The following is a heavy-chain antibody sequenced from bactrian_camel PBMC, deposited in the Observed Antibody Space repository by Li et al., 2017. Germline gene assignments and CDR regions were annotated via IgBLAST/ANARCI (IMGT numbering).Heavy chain of an antibody. CDR2: IRTGYPFTS. CDR1: GYTAGRHC. V-gene: IGHV3-2*01. J-gene: IGHJ4*01. CDR3: AIADSAGDCYSASEYNY. Sequence: HVQLVESGGASVQAGGSLRLSCEASGYTAGRHCMAWFRQAPGKEHETVASIRTGYPFTSDYHDSVKGRFTISQDNAKNAVYLQMGNLQPEDTAMYVCAIADSAGDCYSASEYNYWGQGTQVTVS. D-gene: IGHD2*01.